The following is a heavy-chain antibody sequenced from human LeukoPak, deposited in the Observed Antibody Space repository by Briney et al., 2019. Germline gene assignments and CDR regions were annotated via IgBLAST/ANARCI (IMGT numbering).Heavy chain of an antibody. Sequence: SETLSLTCTVSGGSVSSGSYYWSWLRQPPGKGLEWIGYIYYSGSTNYNPSLKSRVTISVDTSKNQFSLKLSSVTAADTAVYYCARGSPPEDYDFWSGYYTFDYWGQGTLVTVSS. CDR3: ARGSPPEDYDFWSGYYTFDY. CDR1: GGSVSSGSYY. CDR2: IYYSGST. V-gene: IGHV4-61*01. J-gene: IGHJ4*02. D-gene: IGHD3-3*01.